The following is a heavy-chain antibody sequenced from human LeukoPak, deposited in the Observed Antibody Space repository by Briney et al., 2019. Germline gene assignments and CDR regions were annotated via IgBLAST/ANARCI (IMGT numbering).Heavy chain of an antibody. J-gene: IGHJ4*02. CDR1: AFTFSSYW. CDR2: VNSDGSST. CDR3: ARETGYSTSWYAYYFDY. D-gene: IGHD6-13*01. Sequence: PGGSLRLSCAASAFTFSSYWMHWVRQAPGKGLVWVSRVNSDGSSTNYADSVKGRFTISRDNAKNTLYLQMNSLRVEDTAMYYCARETGYSTSWYAYYFDYWGQGTLVTVAS. V-gene: IGHV3-74*01.